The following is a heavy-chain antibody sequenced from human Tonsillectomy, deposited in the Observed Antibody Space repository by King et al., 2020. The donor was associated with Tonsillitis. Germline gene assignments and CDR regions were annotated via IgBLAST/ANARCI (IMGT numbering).Heavy chain of an antibody. V-gene: IGHV1-46*01. D-gene: IGHD4-17*01. Sequence: VQLVQSGAEVRKPGASVKVSCKASGYTFSNYYIHWVRQAPGQGLEWVGIINPNGGSTSYPQKFRGRVTMTRDTSTSTVYMELSSLRSEDTAVYYCARDAQYGANALTYHYYGMDVWGQGTTVTVSS. J-gene: IGHJ6*02. CDR3: ARDAQYGANALTYHYYGMDV. CDR1: GYTFSNYY. CDR2: INPNGGST.